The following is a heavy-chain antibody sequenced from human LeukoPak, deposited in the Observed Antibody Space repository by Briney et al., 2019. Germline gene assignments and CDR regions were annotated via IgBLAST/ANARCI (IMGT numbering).Heavy chain of an antibody. V-gene: IGHV1-2*02. D-gene: IGHD1-1*01. CDR2: INPNSGGT. CDR1: GYTFTGYY. J-gene: IGHJ6*04. Sequence: ASVKVSCKASGYTFTGYYMHWVRQAPGQGLEWMGWINPNSGGTNYAQKFQGRVTMTRDTSISTAYMELSSLRSEVTAVYYCATGYDPYYYGMDVWGKGTTVTASS. CDR3: ATGYDPYYYGMDV.